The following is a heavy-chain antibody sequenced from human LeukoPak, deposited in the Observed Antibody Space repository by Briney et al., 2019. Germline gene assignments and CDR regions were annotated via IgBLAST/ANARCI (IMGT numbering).Heavy chain of an antibody. J-gene: IGHJ4*02. V-gene: IGHV1-24*01. CDR2: FDPEDGET. D-gene: IGHD3-3*01. CDR3: ATVLRLRFLEWLPHFDY. Sequence: ASVKVSCKASGYTFTSYYMHWVRQAPGKGLEWMGGFDPEDGETIYAQKFQGRVTMTEDTSTDTAYMELSSLRSEDTAVYYCATVLRLRFLEWLPHFDYWGQGTLVTVSS. CDR1: GYTFTSYY.